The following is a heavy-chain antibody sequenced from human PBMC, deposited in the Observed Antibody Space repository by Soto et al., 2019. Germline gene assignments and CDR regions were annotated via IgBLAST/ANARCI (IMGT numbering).Heavy chain of an antibody. Sequence: GSLRLSCAASGFTFSSYGMHWVRQAPGKGLEWVAVIWYDGSNKYYAGSVKGRFTISRDNSKNTLYLQMNSLRAEDTAVYYCARDMYSSSWYVPIDYWGQGTLVTVSS. CDR1: GFTFSSYG. CDR3: ARDMYSSSWYVPIDY. CDR2: IWYDGSNK. V-gene: IGHV3-33*01. J-gene: IGHJ4*02. D-gene: IGHD6-13*01.